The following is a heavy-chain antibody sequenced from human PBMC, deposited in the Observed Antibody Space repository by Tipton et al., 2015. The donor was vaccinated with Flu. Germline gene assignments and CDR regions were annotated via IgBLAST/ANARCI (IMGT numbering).Heavy chain of an antibody. CDR3: VRLGLAVAEYYFDY. V-gene: IGHV3-48*03. CDR1: GFTFSSYE. Sequence: LSLTCAASGFTFSSYEMNWVRQAPGKGLEWVSYISSSGSTIYYADSVKGRFTISRDNAKNSLYLQMNSLRAEDTAVYYCVRLGLAVAEYYFDYWGQGTLVTVSS. J-gene: IGHJ4*02. D-gene: IGHD6-19*01. CDR2: ISSSGSTI.